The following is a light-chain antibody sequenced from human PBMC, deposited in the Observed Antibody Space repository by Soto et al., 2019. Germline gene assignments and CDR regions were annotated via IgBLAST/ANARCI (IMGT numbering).Light chain of an antibody. J-gene: IGKJ1*01. Sequence: DIQMTQSPSTLSASVGARVTITCRASQSISSWLAWYQQKPGKAPKLLIYDASSLESGVPSRFSGSGAGTEFTLTISSLQPDDFATYYCQHYYGFSRTFGQGTKVDIK. V-gene: IGKV1-5*01. CDR2: DAS. CDR3: QHYYGFSRT. CDR1: QSISSW.